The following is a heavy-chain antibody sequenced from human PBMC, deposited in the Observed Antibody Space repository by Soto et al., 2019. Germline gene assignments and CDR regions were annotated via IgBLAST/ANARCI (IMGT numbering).Heavy chain of an antibody. D-gene: IGHD3-10*01. CDR1: VFTFSSYS. J-gene: IGHJ4*02. CDR2: ISSSSTTI. V-gene: IGHV3-48*01. Sequence: GGSLRLSCAASVFTFSSYSMNWVRQAPGKGLEWVSYISSSSTTIYHAASVKGRFTISRDNAKNSLYLQMNGLGAEDTAVYYCAGSGYGSGSFDYWGQGTLVTVSS. CDR3: AGSGYGSGSFDY.